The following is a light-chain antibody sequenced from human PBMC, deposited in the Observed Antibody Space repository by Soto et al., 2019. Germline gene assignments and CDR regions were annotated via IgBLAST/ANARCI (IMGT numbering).Light chain of an antibody. Sequence: IVVKMSPATLSLSQREKPILSCGASQSVSSYLAWYQQKPGQAPRLLIYDASNRATGIPARFSGSGSGTDFTLTISRLEPEDFAVYYCQHYGSSPPITFGQGRRLEI. CDR2: DAS. J-gene: IGKJ5*01. CDR3: QHYGSSPPIT. CDR1: QSVSSY. V-gene: IGKV3D-20*01.